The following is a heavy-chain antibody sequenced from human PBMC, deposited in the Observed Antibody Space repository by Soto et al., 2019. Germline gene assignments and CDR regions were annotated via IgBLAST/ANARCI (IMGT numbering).Heavy chain of an antibody. CDR2: ISHSGST. J-gene: IGHJ6*02. D-gene: IGHD5-12*01. CDR1: GGSFSDYY. CDR3: ARGLKRRFGGYKGLGYHGMDV. Sequence: SETLSLTCAVNGGSFSDYYWSWVRQPPGKGLEWIGEISHSGSTSYNPSLKSRVTISIDTSKNQFSLKLSSVSAADTAMYYCARGLKRRFGGYKGLGYHGMDVWGQGTTVTVSS. V-gene: IGHV4-34*01.